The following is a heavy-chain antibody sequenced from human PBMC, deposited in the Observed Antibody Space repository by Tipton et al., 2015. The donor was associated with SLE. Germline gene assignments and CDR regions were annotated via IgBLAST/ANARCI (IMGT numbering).Heavy chain of an antibody. J-gene: IGHJ4*02. CDR1: GGSFSGYY. CDR2: INHSGST. Sequence: LRLSCAVYGGSFSGYYWSWIRQPPGKGLEWIGEINHSGSTNYNPSLKSRVTISVDTSKNQFSLKLSSVTAADTAVYYCARDRLGIGGYYFDYWGQGTLVTVSS. D-gene: IGHD7-27*01. V-gene: IGHV4-34*01. CDR3: ARDRLGIGGYYFDY.